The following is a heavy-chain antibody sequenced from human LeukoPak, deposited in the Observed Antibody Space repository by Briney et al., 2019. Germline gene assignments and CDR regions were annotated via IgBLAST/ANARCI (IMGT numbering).Heavy chain of an antibody. CDR2: INHGGST. Sequence: SETLSLTCAVYGGSFSGYYWSWIRQPPGKGLEWIGEINHGGSTNYNPSLKSRVTISVDTSKNQFSLKLSSVTAADTAVYYCARHHAIVVVPAVKRRSKEFDYWGQGTLVTVSS. CDR3: ARHHAIVVVPAVKRRSKEFDY. V-gene: IGHV4-34*01. J-gene: IGHJ4*02. D-gene: IGHD2-2*01. CDR1: GGSFSGYY.